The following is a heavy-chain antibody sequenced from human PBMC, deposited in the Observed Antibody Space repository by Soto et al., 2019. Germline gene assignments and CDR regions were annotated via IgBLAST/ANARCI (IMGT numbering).Heavy chain of an antibody. V-gene: IGHV4-59*01. CDR3: ARGAKDDYVLVSYRLLY. Sequence: QVQLQESGPGLVKPSETLSLTCTVSGGSISSYYWSWIRQPPGQGLEWIGYIYYSGSTNYNPSLKSRVTISVDTSKNQFSLKLSSVTAADTAVYYCARGAKDDYVLVSYRLLYWGQGTLVTVSS. J-gene: IGHJ4*02. CDR1: GGSISSYY. CDR2: IYYSGST. D-gene: IGHD3-16*02.